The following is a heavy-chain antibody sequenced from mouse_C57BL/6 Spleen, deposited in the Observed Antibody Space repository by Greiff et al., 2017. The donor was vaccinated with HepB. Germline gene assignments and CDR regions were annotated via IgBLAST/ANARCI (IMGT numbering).Heavy chain of an antibody. CDR1: GYAFSSSW. J-gene: IGHJ2*01. Sequence: QVQLQQSGPELVKPGASVKISCKASGYAFSSSWMNWVKQRPGKGLEWIGRIYPGDGDTNYNGKFKGKATLTADKSSSTAYMQLSSLTSEDSAVYFCARKEFYGSSYFDYWGQGTTLTVSS. CDR3: ARKEFYGSSYFDY. CDR2: IYPGDGDT. D-gene: IGHD1-1*01. V-gene: IGHV1-82*01.